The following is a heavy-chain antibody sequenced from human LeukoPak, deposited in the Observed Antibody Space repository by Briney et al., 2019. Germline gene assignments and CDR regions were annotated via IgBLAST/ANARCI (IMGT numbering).Heavy chain of an antibody. D-gene: IGHD4-17*01. CDR3: ARGESTVTTYIANFGY. CDR2: INPNSGGT. Sequence: GASVKVSCKASGYTFTGYYMHWVRQAPGQGLECTGWINPNSGGTNYAQKFQGRVTMTRDTSISTAYMELSRLRSDDTAVYYCARGESTVTTYIANFGYWGQGTLVTVSS. V-gene: IGHV1-2*02. CDR1: GYTFTGYY. J-gene: IGHJ4*02.